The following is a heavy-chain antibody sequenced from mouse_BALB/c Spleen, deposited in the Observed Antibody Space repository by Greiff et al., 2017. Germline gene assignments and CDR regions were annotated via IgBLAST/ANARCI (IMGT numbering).Heavy chain of an antibody. CDR3: ARQGDSFDY. J-gene: IGHJ2*01. CDR1: GFTFSSYA. V-gene: IGHV5-9-3*01. CDR2: ISSGGSYT. Sequence: EVQVVESGGGLVKPGGSLKLSCAASGFTFSSYAMSWVRQTPEKRLEWVATISSGGSYTYYPDSVKGRFTISRDNAKNTLYLQMSSLRSEDTAMYYCARQGDSFDYWGQGTTLTVSS.